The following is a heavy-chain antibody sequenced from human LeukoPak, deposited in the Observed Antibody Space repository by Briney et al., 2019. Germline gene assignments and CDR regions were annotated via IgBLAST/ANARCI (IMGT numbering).Heavy chain of an antibody. CDR2: INPSGGTT. J-gene: IGHJ3*01. Sequence: ASVKVSCKASGYTFTNYYIHWVRQAPGQGIEWMGIINPSGGTTNYAQKFQGRVTMTRDTSTSTVYMELSSLRSEDTAVYYCARVIDYGDYYDAFHFWGQGSMVTVSS. CDR1: GYTFTNYY. D-gene: IGHD4-17*01. V-gene: IGHV1-46*01. CDR3: ARVIDYGDYYDAFHF.